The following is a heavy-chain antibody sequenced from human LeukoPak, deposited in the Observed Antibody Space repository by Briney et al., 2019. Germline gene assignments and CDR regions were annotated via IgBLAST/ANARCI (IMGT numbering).Heavy chain of an antibody. V-gene: IGHV4-39*01. Sequence: LTCTVSGGSISSXXXXXGWIRQPXXXXXEWXGXXXXXGXTYXXXXXXXXVTISXXTSKNQFSLKLSSXXXADTAVYYCARRWGGYWAAWGQGTLVTVSS. D-gene: IGHD2-21*02. J-gene: IGHJ4*02. CDR1: GGSISSXXXX. CDR2: XXXXGXT. CDR3: ARRWGGYWAA.